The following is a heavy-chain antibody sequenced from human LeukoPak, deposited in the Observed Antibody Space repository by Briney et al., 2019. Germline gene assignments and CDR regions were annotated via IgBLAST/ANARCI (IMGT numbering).Heavy chain of an antibody. CDR3: ARGRPGRPTDYYDSSGYYAFDI. CDR1: GGSFSGYY. D-gene: IGHD3-22*01. CDR2: INHSGST. J-gene: IGHJ3*02. Sequence: PSETLSLTCAVYGGSFSGYYWSWIRQPPGKGLEWIGEINHSGSTNYNPSLKSRVTISVDTSKNQFSLKLSSVTAAGTAVYYCARGRPGRPTDYYDSSGYYAFDIWGQGTMVTVSS. V-gene: IGHV4-34*01.